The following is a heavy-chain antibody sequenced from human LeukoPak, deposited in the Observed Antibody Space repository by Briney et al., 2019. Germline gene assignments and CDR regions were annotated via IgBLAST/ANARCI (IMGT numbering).Heavy chain of an antibody. D-gene: IGHD6-13*01. J-gene: IGHJ4*02. CDR1: GYTFTSYG. V-gene: IGHV7-4-1*02. CDR3: ARVRLLGSSWRPIDY. CDR2: INTNTGNP. Sequence: ASVKVSCKASGYTFTSYGISWVRQAPGQGLEWIGWINTNTGNPTYAQGFTGRFVFSLDTSVSTAYLQISSLKAEDTAVYYCARVRLLGSSWRPIDYWGQGTLVTVSS.